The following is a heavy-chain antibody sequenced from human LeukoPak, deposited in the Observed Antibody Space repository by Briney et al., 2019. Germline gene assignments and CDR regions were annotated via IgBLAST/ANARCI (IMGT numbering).Heavy chain of an antibody. V-gene: IGHV4-39*01. Sequence: SETLSLTCTVSGDSISSGNYYWGWIRQPPGKELEWIGSIYYSGSTYYNPSLKSRVTISVDTSQNQFALKLSSVTAADTAVYYCARRVSYRNCFDPWGQGTLVTVSS. D-gene: IGHD1-26*01. CDR1: GDSISSGNYY. CDR3: ARRVSYRNCFDP. CDR2: IYYSGST. J-gene: IGHJ5*02.